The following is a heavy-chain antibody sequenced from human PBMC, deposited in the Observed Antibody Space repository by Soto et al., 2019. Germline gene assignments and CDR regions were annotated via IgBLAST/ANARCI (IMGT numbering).Heavy chain of an antibody. D-gene: IGHD7-27*01. CDR3: ASLRGLTGARQEDAFDI. CDR1: GGTFSSYA. J-gene: IGHJ3*02. V-gene: IGHV1-69*13. Sequence: ASVKVSCKASGGTFSSYAISWVRQAPGQGLEWMGGIIPIFGTANYAQKFQGRVTITADESTSTAYMALSSLRSEDTAVYYCASLRGLTGARQEDAFDIWGQGTMVTVSS. CDR2: IIPIFGTA.